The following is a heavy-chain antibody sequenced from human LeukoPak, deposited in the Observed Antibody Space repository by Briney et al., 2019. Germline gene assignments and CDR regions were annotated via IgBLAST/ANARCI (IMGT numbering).Heavy chain of an antibody. V-gene: IGHV1-46*01. J-gene: IGHJ6*03. CDR2: INPSGGST. Sequence: ASVKVSCKASGYTFTSYYIHWVRQAPGQGLEWMGIINPSGGSTNYAQKSQGRVTMTRDTSTSTVYMELSSLRSEDTAVYYCARSSSSFYYYYMDVWGKGTTVTISS. D-gene: IGHD6-13*01. CDR3: ARSSSSFYYYYMDV. CDR1: GYTFTSYY.